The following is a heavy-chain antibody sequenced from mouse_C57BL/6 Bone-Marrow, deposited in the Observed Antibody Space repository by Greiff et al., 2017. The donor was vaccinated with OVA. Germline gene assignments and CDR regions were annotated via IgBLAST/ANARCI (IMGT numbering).Heavy chain of an antibody. CDR3: TTGRWLFPWFAH. CDR1: GFNIKDDY. J-gene: IGHJ3*01. Sequence: EVQLQESGAELVRPGASVKLSCTASGFNIKDDYMHWVKQRPEPGLEWIGWLDPENGDTEYASKFQGKATITADTSSNTDDRQLSSVTSEDTAVYDCTTGRWLFPWFAHWGKGTLVTVSA. CDR2: LDPENGDT. D-gene: IGHD2-3*01. V-gene: IGHV14-4*01.